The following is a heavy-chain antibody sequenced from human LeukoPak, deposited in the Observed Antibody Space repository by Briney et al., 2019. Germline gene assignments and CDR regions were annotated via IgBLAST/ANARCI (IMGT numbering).Heavy chain of an antibody. D-gene: IGHD1-7*01. Sequence: GGSLRLSCAASGFTFNCAWMSWVRQVPGKGLEWVGQTVSEIDGGTTDYATPVKGRFTISRDDSKSTLYLQMNSLKIEDTAVYYCTTDEDWNYARKDVWGQGATVIVSS. J-gene: IGHJ6*02. CDR3: TTDEDWNYARKDV. V-gene: IGHV3-15*04. CDR1: GFTFNCAW. CDR2: TVSEIDGGTT.